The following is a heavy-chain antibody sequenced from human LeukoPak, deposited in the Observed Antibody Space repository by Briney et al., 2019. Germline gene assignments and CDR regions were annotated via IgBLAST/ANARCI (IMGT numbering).Heavy chain of an antibody. CDR3: ARQGYYDSSGYSFDY. Sequence: SETLSLTCNVSGGAISSYYGSWIRQPPGKGLEWIGYIYYSGSTNYNPSLKSRVTISVDTSKNQFSLKLSSVTAADTAVYYCARQGYYDSSGYSFDYWGQGTLVTVSS. D-gene: IGHD3-22*01. J-gene: IGHJ4*02. V-gene: IGHV4-59*08. CDR1: GGAISSYY. CDR2: IYYSGST.